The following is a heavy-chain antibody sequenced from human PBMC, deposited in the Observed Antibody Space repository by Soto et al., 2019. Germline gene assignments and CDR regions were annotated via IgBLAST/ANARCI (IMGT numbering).Heavy chain of an antibody. J-gene: IGHJ6*02. CDR3: AKDALVTTNNYYYYGMDV. CDR1: GFTFSSYA. CDR2: ISGSGGST. Sequence: PGGSLRLSCAASGFTFSSYAMSWVRQAPGKGLEWVSAISGSGGSTYYADSVKGRFTISRDNSKNTLYLQMNSLRAEDTAVYYCAKDALVTTNNYYYYGMDVWGQGTTVTVSS. V-gene: IGHV3-23*01. D-gene: IGHD4-17*01.